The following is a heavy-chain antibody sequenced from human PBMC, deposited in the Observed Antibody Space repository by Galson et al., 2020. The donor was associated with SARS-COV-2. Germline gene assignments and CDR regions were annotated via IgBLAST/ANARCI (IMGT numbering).Heavy chain of an antibody. CDR2: SHSEDSET. V-gene: IGHV1-24*01. CDR1: GESLSEIS. CDR3: ATAAKVGHRIPDESRFYFDSGDSHKGRFDN. D-gene: IGHD3-22*01. J-gene: IGHJ4*02. Sequence: ASVKVSCRVSGESLSEISIHWMRQAPGIGLEWMGGSHSEDSETAYGLKFLRRVTMSQDTSGGTAYMELNSLRSEDTAIYYCATAAKVGHRIPDESRFYFDSGDSHKGRFDNWGQGTLVTVSS.